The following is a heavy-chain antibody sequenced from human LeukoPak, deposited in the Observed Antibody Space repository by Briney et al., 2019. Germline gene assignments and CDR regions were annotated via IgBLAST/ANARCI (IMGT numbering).Heavy chain of an antibody. V-gene: IGHV1-18*01. CDR3: ESNWSSDWSGYYVGHYYYYGMDV. Sequence: GASVKVSCKASGYTFTSYGISWVRQPPGQGLEWMGLSSAYNGETNYAQKLQGRVTMITDKATSKAYMKLRSMRSDETAVYYCESNWSSDWSGYYVGHYYYYGMDVWGQGTTVTVSS. CDR1: GYTFTSYG. D-gene: IGHD3-3*01. J-gene: IGHJ6*02. CDR2: SSAYNGET.